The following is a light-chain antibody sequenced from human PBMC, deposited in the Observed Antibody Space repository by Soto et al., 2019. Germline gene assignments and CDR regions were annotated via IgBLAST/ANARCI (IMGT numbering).Light chain of an antibody. CDR3: QQYASSRVYT. CDR2: GAS. V-gene: IGKV3-20*01. CDR1: QSFNTNY. J-gene: IGKJ2*01. Sequence: EIVLTQSPGTLSLSPGESATLSCRASQSFNTNYLAWYQHKAGQAPRLLIYGASTRATGIPDRFSGSGSGTAYTLTTSRLEPEDFAVYYCQQYASSRVYTFGQGTKLEVK.